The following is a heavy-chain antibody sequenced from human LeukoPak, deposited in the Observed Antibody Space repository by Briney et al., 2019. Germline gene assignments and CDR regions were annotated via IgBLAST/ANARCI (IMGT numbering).Heavy chain of an antibody. CDR2: IYKSGST. Sequence: SETLSLTCTVSGGSISSSNYYWGWIRQPPGKALVWIGIIYKSGSTYYNLSLKSRVTISVDTSKNQFSLKLSSVTAADKAMYYCARTYSGYLDHWGRGTLVTVPS. CDR3: ARTYSGYLDH. V-gene: IGHV4-39*01. D-gene: IGHD1-26*01. CDR1: GGSISSSNYY. J-gene: IGHJ2*01.